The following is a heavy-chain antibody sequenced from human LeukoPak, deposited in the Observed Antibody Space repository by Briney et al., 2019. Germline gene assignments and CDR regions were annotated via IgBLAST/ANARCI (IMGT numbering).Heavy chain of an antibody. J-gene: IGHJ4*02. CDR3: ARFRVAVVGQQYYFDY. CDR1: GYTFSSHW. Sequence: GESLKISCKSSGYTFSSHWIGWVRQLPGKGLEWMGVIYPDDFDRKYSPSFQGHVTISVDKSTSTASLQWSSLKASDSAIYYCARFRVAVVGQQYYFDYWGQGTLVTVSS. CDR2: IYPDDFDR. V-gene: IGHV5-51*01. D-gene: IGHD6-19*01.